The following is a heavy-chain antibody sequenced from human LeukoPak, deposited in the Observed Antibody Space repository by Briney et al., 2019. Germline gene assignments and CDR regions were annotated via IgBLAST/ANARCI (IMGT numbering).Heavy chain of an antibody. D-gene: IGHD6-13*01. CDR3: ARDIATAGHLAFDY. J-gene: IGHJ4*02. CDR2: ISSSGYYI. Sequence: KPGGSLRLSCAASGFTFSTYTMNWVRQAPGKGLEWVSSISSSGYYIYYADSVKGRFTISSDNAKNSLYLQMNSLRAEDTAVYYCARDIATAGHLAFDYWGQGILVTVSS. V-gene: IGHV3-21*01. CDR1: GFTFSTYT.